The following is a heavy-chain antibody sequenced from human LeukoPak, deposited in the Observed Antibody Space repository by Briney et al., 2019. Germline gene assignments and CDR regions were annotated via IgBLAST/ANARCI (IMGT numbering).Heavy chain of an antibody. CDR2: IYYSGST. V-gene: IGHV4-59*11. CDR1: GGSISSHY. CDR3: ARAPGYGDGLDY. J-gene: IGHJ4*02. Sequence: SETLSLTCTVSGGSISSHYWSWIRQPPGKGLEWIGYIYYSGSTNYNPSLKSRVTISVDTSKNQFSLKLSSVTAADTAVYYCARAPGYGDGLDYWGQGTLVTVSS. D-gene: IGHD4-17*01.